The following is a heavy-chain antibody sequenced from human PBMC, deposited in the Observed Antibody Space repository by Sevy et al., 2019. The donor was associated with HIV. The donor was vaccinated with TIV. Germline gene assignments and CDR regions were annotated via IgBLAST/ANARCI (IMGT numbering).Heavy chain of an antibody. CDR1: GFTFSDHY. Sequence: SGYLRLSCAASGFTFSDHYMECVRQAPGKGLEWVGRTRNKADSYTTEYAASVKGRFTISRDDSKNSLYLQMNSLKTVDTAVYYCATHAGIATAGRVFDYWGQGSLVFVSS. V-gene: IGHV3-72*01. CDR2: TRNKADSYTT. J-gene: IGHJ4*02. CDR3: ATHAGIATAGRVFDY. D-gene: IGHD6-13*01.